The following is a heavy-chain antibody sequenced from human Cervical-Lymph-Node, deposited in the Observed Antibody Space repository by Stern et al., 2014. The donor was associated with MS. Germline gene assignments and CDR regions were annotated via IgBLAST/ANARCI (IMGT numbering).Heavy chain of an antibody. CDR2: IYPGDSDP. CDR1: GYSFTSYW. Sequence: EVQLVESGAEVKKPGESLKISCKGSGYSFTSYWIGWVRQMPGKGLEWMGVIYPGDSDPRYSPSFQGQVTISADKSISTAYLQWSSLKASDTAMYYCARQMATAIQGLDYWGQGTLVTVSS. J-gene: IGHJ4*02. D-gene: IGHD5-24*01. CDR3: ARQMATAIQGLDY. V-gene: IGHV5-51*01.